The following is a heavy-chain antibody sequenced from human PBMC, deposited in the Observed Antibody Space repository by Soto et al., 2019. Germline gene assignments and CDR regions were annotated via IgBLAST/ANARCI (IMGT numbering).Heavy chain of an antibody. CDR3: ARVPDY. V-gene: IGHV4-30-2*01. Sequence: SETQSLTYAVSGGSISSGGDSWSWIRQPPGKGLEWIGYMYHSGSTYYNPSLKSRVTISVDRSKNQFSLKLSSVTAADTAVYYCARVPDYWGQGTLVTVSS. CDR1: GGSISSGGDS. CDR2: MYHSGST. J-gene: IGHJ4*02.